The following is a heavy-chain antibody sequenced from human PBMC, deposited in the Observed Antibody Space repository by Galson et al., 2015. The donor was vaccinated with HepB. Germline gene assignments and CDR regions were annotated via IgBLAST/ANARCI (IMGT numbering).Heavy chain of an antibody. D-gene: IGHD6-13*01. CDR1: GFTFSSYA. Sequence: SLRLSCAASGFTFSSYAMHWVRQAPGKGLEWVAIISSDGSNKYYADSVKGRFTISRDNSKNTLYLHMNSLRAEDTAVYYCARDFSSSWYFFDHWGQGTLVTVSS. J-gene: IGHJ4*02. V-gene: IGHV3-30-3*01. CDR3: ARDFSSSWYFFDH. CDR2: ISSDGSNK.